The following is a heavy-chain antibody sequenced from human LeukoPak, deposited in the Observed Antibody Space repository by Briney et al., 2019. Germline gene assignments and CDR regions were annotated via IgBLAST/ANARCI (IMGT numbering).Heavy chain of an antibody. CDR2: IIPIFGTA. V-gene: IGHV1-69*05. J-gene: IGHJ4*02. CDR1: GGTFSSYA. Sequence: ASVKVSCKASGGTFSSYAISWVRQAPGQGLEWMGRIIPIFGTANYAQKFQGRVTITTDESTSTAYMELSSLRSEDTAVYYCARDLGGSSWYYYFDYRGQGTLVTVSS. D-gene: IGHD6-13*01. CDR3: ARDLGGSSWYYYFDY.